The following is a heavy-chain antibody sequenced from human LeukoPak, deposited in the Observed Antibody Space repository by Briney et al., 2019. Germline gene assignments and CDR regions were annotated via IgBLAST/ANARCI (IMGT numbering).Heavy chain of an antibody. Sequence: PSETLSLTCTVSGGSISSYYWSWIRQPPGKGLEWIGYIYYSGSTNYNPSLKSRVTISVDTSKNQFSLKLSSVTAADTAVYYCARRRSLDYWGQGTLVTVSS. CDR2: IYYSGST. J-gene: IGHJ4*02. V-gene: IGHV4-59*08. CDR3: ARRRSLDY. D-gene: IGHD1-26*01. CDR1: GGSISSYY.